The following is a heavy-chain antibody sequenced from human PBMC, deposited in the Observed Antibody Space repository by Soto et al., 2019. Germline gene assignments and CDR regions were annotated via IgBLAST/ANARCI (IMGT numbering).Heavy chain of an antibody. V-gene: IGHV1-24*01. Sequence: ASVKVSCKVSGYTLTELSMHWVRRAPGKGLEWMGGFDPEDGETIYARKFQGRVTMTEDTSTDTAYMELSSLRSEDTAVYYCATPRHRGSYLPFDYWGQGTLVTVSS. D-gene: IGHD1-26*01. CDR2: FDPEDGET. J-gene: IGHJ4*02. CDR1: GYTLTELS. CDR3: ATPRHRGSYLPFDY.